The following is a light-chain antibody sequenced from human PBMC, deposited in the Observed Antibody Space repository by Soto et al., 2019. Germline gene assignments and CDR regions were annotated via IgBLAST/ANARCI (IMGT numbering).Light chain of an antibody. CDR2: DVS. J-gene: IGLJ2*01. CDR1: SSDVGGYNY. Sequence: QSARTQPASVSGSPGQSITISCTGTSSDVGGYNYVSWYQQHPGKAPKLMIYDVSNRPSGVSNRFSGSKSGNTASLTISGLKGEDEADYYCGSYTSSSTVVFGGGTQLTV. CDR3: GSYTSSSTVV. V-gene: IGLV2-14*01.